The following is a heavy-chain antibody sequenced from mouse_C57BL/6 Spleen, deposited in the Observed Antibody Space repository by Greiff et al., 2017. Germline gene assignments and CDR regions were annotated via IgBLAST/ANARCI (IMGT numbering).Heavy chain of an antibody. CDR2: IYPGDGDT. V-gene: IGHV1-82*01. CDR3: ARKGEDYAMDY. CDR1: GYAFSSSW. Sequence: VQLQQSGPELVKPGASVKISCKASGYAFSSSWMNWVKQRPGKGLEWIGRIYPGDGDTNYNGKFKGKATLTADKSSSTAYMQLSSLTSEDSAVYFCARKGEDYAMDYWGQGTSVTVSS. J-gene: IGHJ4*01.